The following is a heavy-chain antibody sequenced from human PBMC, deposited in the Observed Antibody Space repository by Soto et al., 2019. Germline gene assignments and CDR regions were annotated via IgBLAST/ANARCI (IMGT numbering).Heavy chain of an antibody. CDR1: GFTLSRFS. J-gene: IGHJ6*02. CDR2: ISSDSGNK. D-gene: IGHD2-15*01. Sequence: GGSLRLSCAASGFTLSRFSMNWVRQAPGKGLHWVSYISSDSGNKYYADSVKGRFTISRDNAKNSLYLQMNSLRDEDTAVYYCARDRVYCSGGSCYSLIYYYGMDVWGQGTTVTVSS. CDR3: ARDRVYCSGGSCYSLIYYYGMDV. V-gene: IGHV3-48*02.